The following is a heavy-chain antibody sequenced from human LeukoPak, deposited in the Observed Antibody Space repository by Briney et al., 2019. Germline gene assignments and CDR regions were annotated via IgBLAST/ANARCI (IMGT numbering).Heavy chain of an antibody. CDR3: ARLPTGDY. CDR2: IYSGGSS. V-gene: IGHV3-53*01. D-gene: IGHD1-1*01. CDR1: GFTVSSTY. Sequence: GGSLRLSCAAAGFTVSSTYMSWVRQAPGKGLEWVSVIYSGGSSYYADSVKGRFTISRDNSKNTLYLQMNSLRVEDTAVYYCARLPTGDYWGQGTRVTVSS. J-gene: IGHJ4*02.